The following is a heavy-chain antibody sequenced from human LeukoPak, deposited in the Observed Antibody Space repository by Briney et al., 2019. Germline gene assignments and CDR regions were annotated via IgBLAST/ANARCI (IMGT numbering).Heavy chain of an antibody. D-gene: IGHD6-19*01. V-gene: IGHV5-51*01. CDR1: GSSFTSYW. Sequence: GESLKISFKGSGSSFTSYWIGWVRQMPGRGLEWMGIIYPGDSDTRYSPSFQGQFTISADKSISTAYGQWSSLKASDTAMYYCARRVVVAGTNWFDRGGQGTLVTVSS. CDR3: ARRVVVAGTNWFDR. CDR2: IYPGDSDT. J-gene: IGHJ5*02.